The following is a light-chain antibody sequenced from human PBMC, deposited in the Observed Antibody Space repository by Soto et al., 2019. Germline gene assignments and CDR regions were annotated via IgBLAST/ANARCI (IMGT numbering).Light chain of an antibody. Sequence: QSALTQPPSASGSXXXSVTXXXTXTSSDVGGYNYVSWYQQHPGKAPKLMIYEVSKRPSGVPDRFSGSKSGNTASLTVSGLQAEDEADYYCSSYAGSNIYVFGTGTKVTVL. CDR2: EVS. CDR3: SSYAGSNIYV. CDR1: SSDVGGYNY. J-gene: IGLJ1*01. V-gene: IGLV2-8*01.